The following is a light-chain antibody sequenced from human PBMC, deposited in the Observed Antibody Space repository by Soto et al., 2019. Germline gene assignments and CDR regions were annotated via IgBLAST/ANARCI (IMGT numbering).Light chain of an antibody. Sequence: DIQMTQSPSSLSASVGDRVTITCRASQSISSYLNWYQQKPGTAPKLLIYAASSLESGVPSRFSGSGSVTDFTLTISSLQPEDFATYYCQQSYSTPLTFGVGTKVEIK. V-gene: IGKV1-39*01. CDR1: QSISSY. J-gene: IGKJ4*01. CDR3: QQSYSTPLT. CDR2: AAS.